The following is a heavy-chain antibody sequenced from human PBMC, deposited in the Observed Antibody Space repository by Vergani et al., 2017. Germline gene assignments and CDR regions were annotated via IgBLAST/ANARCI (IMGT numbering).Heavy chain of an antibody. V-gene: IGHV4-34*01. D-gene: IGHD3-10*01. J-gene: IGHJ4*02. CDR3: ARDWLNYYGSGNFDY. Sequence: QVQLQQWGAGLLKPSETLSLTCAVYGGSFSGYYWSWIRQPPGKGLEWIGEINHSGSTNYNPSLKSRVTISVDTSKNQFSLKLSSVTAADTAVYYCARDWLNYYGSGNFDYWGQGTLVTVSS. CDR2: INHSGST. CDR1: GGSFSGYY.